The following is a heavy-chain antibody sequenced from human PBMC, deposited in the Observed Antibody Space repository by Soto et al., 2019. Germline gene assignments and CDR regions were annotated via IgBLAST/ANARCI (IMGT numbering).Heavy chain of an antibody. CDR1: GYTFTSYC. Sequence: GASVNVSCKASGYTFTSYCISLVRQAPGQGLEWMGWISAYNGNTNYAQKLQGRVTMTTDTSTSTAYMELRSLRSDDTAVYYCARDYGDYFGYYYYRMDVWGQGTTVTVS. D-gene: IGHD4-17*01. CDR2: ISAYNGNT. CDR3: ARDYGDYFGYYYYRMDV. J-gene: IGHJ6*02. V-gene: IGHV1-18*01.